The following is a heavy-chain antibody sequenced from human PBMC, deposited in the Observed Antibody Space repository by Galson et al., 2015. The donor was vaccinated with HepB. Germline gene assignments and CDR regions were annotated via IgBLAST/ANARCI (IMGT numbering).Heavy chain of an antibody. CDR1: GFTFGSYW. J-gene: IGHJ4*02. CDR3: ARLEYTISSGTMFRRIPFYYFDF. D-gene: IGHD3-10*01. V-gene: IGHV3-7*03. CDR2: IKQDASEK. Sequence: SLRLSCAASGFTFGSYWMTWVRQAPGKWLEWVANIKQDASEKYYVDSVKGRFTISRDNAKNSLYLQMNSLRAEDTAVYFCARLEYTISSGTMFRRIPFYYFDFWGQGTLVTVSS.